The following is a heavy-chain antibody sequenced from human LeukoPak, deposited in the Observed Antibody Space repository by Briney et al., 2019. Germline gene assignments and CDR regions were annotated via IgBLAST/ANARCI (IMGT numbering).Heavy chain of an antibody. J-gene: IGHJ5*02. Sequence: SETLSLTCTVSGGSISSYYWSWIRQPPGRGLEWIGYIYYSGSTNYNPSLKSRVTISVDTSKNPFSLKLSSVTAADTAVYYCARQLLTYSGYGAINWFDPWGQGTLVTVSS. CDR1: GGSISSYY. CDR3: ARQLLTYSGYGAINWFDP. D-gene: IGHD5-12*01. CDR2: IYYSGST. V-gene: IGHV4-59*08.